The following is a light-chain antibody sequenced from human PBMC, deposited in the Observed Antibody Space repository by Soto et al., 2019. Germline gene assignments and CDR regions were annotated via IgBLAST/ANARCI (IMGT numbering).Light chain of an antibody. CDR2: GAS. V-gene: IGKV3-15*01. Sequence: EIVMTQSPATLSVSPCERATLSSRASQSVSSDLAWYQQKPGQAPRLLIYGASTRATGIPARFSGSGSATEFTLTISSLQSEDFAVYYCQQYNNWPPLTFGGGTKVDIK. J-gene: IGKJ4*01. CDR1: QSVSSD. CDR3: QQYNNWPPLT.